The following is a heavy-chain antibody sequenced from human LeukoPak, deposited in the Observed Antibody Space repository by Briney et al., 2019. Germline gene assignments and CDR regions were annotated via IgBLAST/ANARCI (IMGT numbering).Heavy chain of an antibody. CDR1: GGSISSGDYY. CDR2: IYYSGNT. Sequence: SETLCLTCTVSGGSISSGDYYWSWIRQPPGQGLEWIAYIYYSGNTYYNPSLESRVTISVDTSKNQFSLKLSSVTAADAAIYYCVRDANYFDYWGQGTLVTVSS. V-gene: IGHV4-30-4*01. CDR3: VRDANYFDY. J-gene: IGHJ4*02.